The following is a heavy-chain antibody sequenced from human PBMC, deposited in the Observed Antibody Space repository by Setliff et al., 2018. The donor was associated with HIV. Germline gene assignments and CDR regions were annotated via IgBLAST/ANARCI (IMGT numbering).Heavy chain of an antibody. CDR1: GLTFSSYS. Sequence: GGSLRLSCVASGLTFSSYSMNWVRQAPGKGLEWVSYISPSSSTLYYADSVKGRFTVSRDNAKNSLYLQMNSLIAEDTAVYYCVRVYRAGSWDYWGQGTLVTVSS. D-gene: IGHD6-13*01. CDR3: VRVYRAGSWDY. CDR2: ISPSSSTL. J-gene: IGHJ4*02. V-gene: IGHV3-48*01.